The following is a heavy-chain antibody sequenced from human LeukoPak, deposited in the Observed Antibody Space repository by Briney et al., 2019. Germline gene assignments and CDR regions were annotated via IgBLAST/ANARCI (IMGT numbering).Heavy chain of an antibody. Sequence: GRSLRLSWAASGFTFDDYAMHWVRQAPGKGLEWVSGMSWNSGSIDYVDSVKGRFTISRDNAKNSLYLQMNSLRVEDTALYHCAKGYYGSGSYRDAFESWGQGTMVTVSS. CDR3: AKGYYGSGSYRDAFES. V-gene: IGHV3-9*01. CDR1: GFTFDDYA. J-gene: IGHJ3*02. D-gene: IGHD3-10*01. CDR2: MSWNSGSI.